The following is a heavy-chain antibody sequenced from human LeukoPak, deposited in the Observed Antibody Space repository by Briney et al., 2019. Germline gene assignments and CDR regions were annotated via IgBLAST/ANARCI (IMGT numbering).Heavy chain of an antibody. D-gene: IGHD5-24*01. CDR2: ITGNGGST. Sequence: PGRSLRLSCAASGFTFSSYGMHWVRQAPGKGLETVSAITGNGGSTFYADSVKGRFTISRDNSKNTLYLQMSSLRAEDTAMYYCARRDDYSAYDCWGQGTLVTVSS. V-gene: IGHV3-64D*06. CDR3: ARRDDYSAYDC. J-gene: IGHJ4*02. CDR1: GFTFSSYG.